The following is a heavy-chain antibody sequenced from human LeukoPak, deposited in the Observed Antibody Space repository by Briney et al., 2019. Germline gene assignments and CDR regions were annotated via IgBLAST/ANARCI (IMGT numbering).Heavy chain of an antibody. CDR1: GGSISSYY. V-gene: IGHV4-59*01. J-gene: IGHJ4*02. CDR2: IYYSGST. CDR3: ARGLHTRLDY. Sequence: SETLSLTCTVSGGSISSYYWSWIRQPPGKGLEWIGYIYYSGSTNYNPSLKSRVTISVDTSKNQFSLKLSSVTAADTAVYYCARGLHTRLDYWGQRTLVTVSS. D-gene: IGHD3-3*01.